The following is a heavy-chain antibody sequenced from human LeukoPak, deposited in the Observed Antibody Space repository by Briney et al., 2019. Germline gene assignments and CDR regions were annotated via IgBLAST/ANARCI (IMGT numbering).Heavy chain of an antibody. J-gene: IGHJ2*01. V-gene: IGHV4-39*07. CDR2: IYYSGST. D-gene: IGHD5-24*01. Sequence: SETLSLTCTVSGGSISSSSYYWGWIRQPPGKGLEWIGSIYYSGSTYYNPSLKSRVTMSVDTSKNQFSLKLSSVTAADTAVYFCARLRGGGYNNWYVDLWGRGTLVTVSS. CDR3: ARLRGGGYNNWYVDL. CDR1: GGSISSSSYY.